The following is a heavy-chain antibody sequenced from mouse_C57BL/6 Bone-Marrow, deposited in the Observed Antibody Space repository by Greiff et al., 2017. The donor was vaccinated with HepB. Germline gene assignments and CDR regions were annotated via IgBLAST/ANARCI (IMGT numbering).Heavy chain of an antibody. V-gene: IGHV5-16*01. CDR3: ARDLLLFFDY. CDR1: GFTFSDYY. CDR2: INYDGSST. J-gene: IGHJ2*01. Sequence: EVKLMDSEGGLVQPGSSMKLSCTASGFTFSDYYMAWVRQVPEKGLEWVANINYDGSSTYYLDSLKSRFIISRDNAKNILYLQMSSLKSEDTATYYCARDLLLFFDYWGQGTTLTVSS. D-gene: IGHD2-1*01.